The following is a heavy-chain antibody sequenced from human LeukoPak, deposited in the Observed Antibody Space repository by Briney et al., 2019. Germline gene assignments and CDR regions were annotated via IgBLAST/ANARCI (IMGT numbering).Heavy chain of an antibody. CDR3: TKERRRDDILTGSFSD. J-gene: IGHJ4*02. V-gene: IGHV3-23*01. CDR2: ISGGT. CDR1: GFTITTYG. Sequence: HAGGSLRLSCAASGFTITTYGMGWVRQAPGKGLEWVSLISGGTHYADSVKGRFTISRDNSRNTLYLQMNNLRAEDTAVYYCTKERRRDDILTGSFSDWGQGILVTVSS. D-gene: IGHD3-9*01.